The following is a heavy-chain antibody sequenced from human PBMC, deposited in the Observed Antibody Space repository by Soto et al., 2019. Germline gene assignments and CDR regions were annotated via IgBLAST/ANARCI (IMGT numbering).Heavy chain of an antibody. Sequence: QVQLVESGGGVVQPGRSLRLSCVGSGFTFSSYGMHWVRQAPGKGLEWLAVISFDGNYKYHADSVKGRFTISRDNSKNKLFLEMSSLRPEDTAVYYCVKDNLHSWSYENWYFDLWGRGTLVTVSS. D-gene: IGHD1-26*01. J-gene: IGHJ2*01. CDR2: ISFDGNYK. CDR3: VKDNLHSWSYENWYFDL. CDR1: GFTFSSYG. V-gene: IGHV3-30*18.